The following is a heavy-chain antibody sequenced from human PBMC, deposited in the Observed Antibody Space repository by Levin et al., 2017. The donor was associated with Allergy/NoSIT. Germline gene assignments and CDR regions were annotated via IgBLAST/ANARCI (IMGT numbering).Heavy chain of an antibody. V-gene: IGHV3-23*01. Sequence: GGSLRLSCAASGFTFSNHAMNWVRQAPGKGLEWVSVISGSGGSTFYAGSVEGRFTISRDNSKNTLYLQMNSMRADETAVYYCAKDSLHEEVSAKDWYFDLWGRGTLVTVSS. CDR2: ISGSGGST. J-gene: IGHJ2*01. CDR1: GFTFSNHA. CDR3: AKDSLHEEVSAKDWYFDL. D-gene: IGHD2-15*01.